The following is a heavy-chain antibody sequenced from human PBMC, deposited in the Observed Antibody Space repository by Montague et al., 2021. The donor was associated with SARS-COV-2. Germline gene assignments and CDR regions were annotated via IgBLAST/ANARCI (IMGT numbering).Heavy chain of an antibody. J-gene: IGHJ4*02. CDR2: LSSSGST. CDR3: ARPGSVSGWFYFDD. Sequence: SETLSLTCIVSGESIDRDTYYGGWICQSPGKGLEWIGSLSSSGSTYYNPSLRSRVTISMDTSKNHFSLKVNSVTATDTAIYFCARPGSVSGWFYFDDWGQGTLVSVSS. V-gene: IGHV4-39*02. D-gene: IGHD6-19*01. CDR1: GESIDRDTYY.